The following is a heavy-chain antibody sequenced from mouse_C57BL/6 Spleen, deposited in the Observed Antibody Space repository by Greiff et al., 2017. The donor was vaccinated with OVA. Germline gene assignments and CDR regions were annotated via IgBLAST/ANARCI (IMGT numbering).Heavy chain of an antibody. CDR1: GFTFSDFY. Sequence: EVQLVESGGGLVQSGRSLRLSCATSGFTFSDFYMEWVRQAPGKGLEWIAASRNKANDYTTEYSASVKGRFIVSRDTSQSILYLQMNALRAEDTAIYYCARDGEYYASSGMFAYWGQGTLVTVSA. CDR2: SRNKANDYTT. D-gene: IGHD1-1*01. CDR3: ARDGEYYASSGMFAY. J-gene: IGHJ3*01. V-gene: IGHV7-1*01.